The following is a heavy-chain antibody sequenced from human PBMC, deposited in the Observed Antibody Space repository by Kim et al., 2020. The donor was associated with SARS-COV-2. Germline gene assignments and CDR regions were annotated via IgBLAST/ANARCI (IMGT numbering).Heavy chain of an antibody. CDR2: IYTGGST. D-gene: IGHD5-18*01. J-gene: IGHJ6*02. V-gene: IGHV3-66*01. CDR3: ARDPVDTEGYGMDV. Sequence: GGSLRLSCAASGFTVTSNYMSWVRQAPGKGLEWVSVIYTGGSTYYADSVKGRFTISRDNSKNTVYLQMNSLRAEDTAVYYWARDPVDTEGYGMDVWGQGTTVTVSS. CDR1: GFTVTSNY.